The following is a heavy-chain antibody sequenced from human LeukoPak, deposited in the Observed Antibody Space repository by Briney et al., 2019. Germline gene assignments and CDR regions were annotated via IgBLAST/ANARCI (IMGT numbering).Heavy chain of an antibody. D-gene: IGHD1-14*01. J-gene: IGHJ4*02. CDR2: ITSSVSII. V-gene: IGHV3-11*01. CDR1: GFTFSDHY. CDR3: ASRTTGY. Sequence: GGSLRLSCAASGFTFSDHYMSWIRQAPGKGLEWVSYITSSVSIIYYAYALKGRFTISRDNAKNSMYLQMNSLRAEDTAVYYCASRTTGYWGQGPLVTVSS.